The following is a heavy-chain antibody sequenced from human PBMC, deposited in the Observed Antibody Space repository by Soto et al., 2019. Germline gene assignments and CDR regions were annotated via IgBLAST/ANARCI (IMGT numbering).Heavy chain of an antibody. CDR2: ISSSGSTI. V-gene: IGHV3-48*03. D-gene: IGHD3-10*01. CDR3: ARHADYYGSGSPLDY. Sequence: GGSLRLSCAASGFTFSSYEMNWVRQAPGKGLEWVSYISSSGSTIYYADSVKGRFTISRDNAKNSLYLQMNSLRADDTAVYYCARHADYYGSGSPLDYWGQGTLVTVSS. J-gene: IGHJ4*02. CDR1: GFTFSSYE.